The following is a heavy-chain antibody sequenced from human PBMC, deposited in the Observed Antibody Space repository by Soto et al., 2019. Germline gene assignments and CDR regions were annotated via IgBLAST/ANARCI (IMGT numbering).Heavy chain of an antibody. D-gene: IGHD3-9*01. CDR2: IYHSGST. V-gene: IGHV4-38-2*02. Sequence: PSETLSLTCAVSGYSISSGYYWGWIRQPPGKGLGWIGSIYHSGSTYYNPSLKSRVTISVDTSKNQFSLKLSSVTAADTAVYYCARDQSYDILTGWGRYYYYGMDAWGQGTTVTVSS. CDR3: ARDQSYDILTGWGRYYYYGMDA. J-gene: IGHJ6*02. CDR1: GYSISSGYY.